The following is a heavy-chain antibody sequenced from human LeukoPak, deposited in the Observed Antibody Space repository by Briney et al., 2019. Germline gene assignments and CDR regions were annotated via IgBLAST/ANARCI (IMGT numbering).Heavy chain of an antibody. Sequence: GGSLRLSCRGSGFKFDDYGVTWVRQAPGKGQEWVSDINWNGDSTGYAHSVRGRFTISRDNSKNTQYLQMNSLRTEDTAVYYCAKGVARFGYGALLDYWGQGTLVTVSS. CDR2: INWNGDST. J-gene: IGHJ4*02. V-gene: IGHV3-20*04. CDR1: GFKFDDYG. CDR3: AKGVARFGYGALLDY. D-gene: IGHD4/OR15-4a*01.